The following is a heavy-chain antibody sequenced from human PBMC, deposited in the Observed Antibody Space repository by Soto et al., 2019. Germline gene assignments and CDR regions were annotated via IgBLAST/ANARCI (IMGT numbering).Heavy chain of an antibody. J-gene: IGHJ4*02. CDR3: ARDPWAADY. CDR1: GFTFSSYA. V-gene: IGHV3-23*01. D-gene: IGHD3-16*01. Sequence: GGSLRLSCAASGFTFSSYAMSWVRQAPGKGLEWVSAIIGSGGSTYYADSVRGRFTISRDNSKNTVNLQMNSLRAEDTAVYYCARDPWAADYWGQGTLVTVPS. CDR2: IIGSGGST.